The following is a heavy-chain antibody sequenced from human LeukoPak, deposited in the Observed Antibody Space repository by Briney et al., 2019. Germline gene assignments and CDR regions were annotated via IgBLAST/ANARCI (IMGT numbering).Heavy chain of an antibody. CDR1: GFTFSSYG. Sequence: GRSLRLSCAASGFTFSSYGMSWVRQAPGKGLEWVSYITSSSSTIYYADSVKGRFTISRDNAKNSLYLQMNSLRAEDTAVYYCARDREPHDFWSGYHDYWGQGTLVTVSS. CDR2: ITSSSSTI. J-gene: IGHJ4*02. CDR3: ARDREPHDFWSGYHDY. D-gene: IGHD3-3*01. V-gene: IGHV3-48*01.